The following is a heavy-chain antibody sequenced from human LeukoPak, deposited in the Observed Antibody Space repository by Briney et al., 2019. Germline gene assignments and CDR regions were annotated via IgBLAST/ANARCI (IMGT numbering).Heavy chain of an antibody. V-gene: IGHV1-24*01. Sequence: ASVKVSCKVSGYTLTELSMHWVRQAPGKGLEWMGGFDPEDGETIYAQKFQGRVTMTEDTSTDTAYMELSSLRSEDTAVYYCATYYYGSGSSLNWFDPWGQGTLVTVSS. CDR2: FDPEDGET. CDR1: GYTLTELS. CDR3: ATYYYGSGSSLNWFDP. D-gene: IGHD3-10*01. J-gene: IGHJ5*02.